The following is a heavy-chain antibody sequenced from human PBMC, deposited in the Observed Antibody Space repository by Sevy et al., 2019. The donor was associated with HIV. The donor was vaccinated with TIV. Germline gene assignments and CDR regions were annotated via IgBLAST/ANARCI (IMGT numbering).Heavy chain of an antibody. J-gene: IGHJ4*02. D-gene: IGHD3-10*01. Sequence: GGSLRLSCAASGFTFSSYGMHWVRQAPGKGLEWVAVISYDGSNKYYADSVKGRFTISRDNSKKTLYLQMNSLRAEDTAVYYCAKEVYSHYYGSGSYDYWGQGTLVTVSS. CDR2: ISYDGSNK. V-gene: IGHV3-30*18. CDR3: AKEVYSHYYGSGSYDY. CDR1: GFTFSSYG.